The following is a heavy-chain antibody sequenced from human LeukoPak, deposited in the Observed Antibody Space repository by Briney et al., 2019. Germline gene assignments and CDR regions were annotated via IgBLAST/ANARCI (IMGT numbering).Heavy chain of an antibody. J-gene: IGHJ5*02. CDR2: ISAYNGNT. CDR1: GYTFTSYG. V-gene: IGHV1-18*01. CDR3: ARAKGGYYYGSGSPPSSWFDP. D-gene: IGHD3-10*01. Sequence: ASVKVSCKASGYTFTSYGISWVRQAPGQGLEWMGWISAYNGNTNYAQKLQGRVTMTTDTSTSTAYMELRSLRSDDTAVYYCARAKGGYYYGSGSPPSSWFDPWGQGTLVTVSP.